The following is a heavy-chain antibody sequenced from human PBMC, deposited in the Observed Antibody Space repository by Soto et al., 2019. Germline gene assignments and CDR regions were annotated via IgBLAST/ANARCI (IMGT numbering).Heavy chain of an antibody. D-gene: IGHD6-25*01. V-gene: IGHV3-23*01. CDR1: GGSISSDY. Sequence: QLRETLSLTCAVSGGSISSDYWWIWVRQAPGKGLEWVSSISGTGSRTYYADSVKGRFTIARDNSKNTVSLQMNNLRAEDTGLYYCTKDTGYLSMDAWGQGTTVTVSS. CDR3: TKDTGYLSMDA. J-gene: IGHJ6*02. CDR2: ISGTGSRT.